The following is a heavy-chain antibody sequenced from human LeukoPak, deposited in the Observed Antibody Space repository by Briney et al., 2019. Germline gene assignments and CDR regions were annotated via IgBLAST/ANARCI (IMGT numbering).Heavy chain of an antibody. J-gene: IGHJ4*02. Sequence: GGSLRLSCAASGFTFSSYGMHWVRQAPGKGLEWVAFIRYDGSNKYYADSVKGRFTISRDNSKNTLYLQMNSLRAEDTAVYYCAKVEYSSSWYALYYFDYRGQGTLVTVSS. D-gene: IGHD6-13*01. CDR1: GFTFSSYG. V-gene: IGHV3-30*02. CDR2: IRYDGSNK. CDR3: AKVEYSSSWYALYYFDY.